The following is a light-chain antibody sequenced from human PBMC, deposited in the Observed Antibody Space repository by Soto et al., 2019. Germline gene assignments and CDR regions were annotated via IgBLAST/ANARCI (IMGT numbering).Light chain of an antibody. CDR3: QKYNSAPLN. CDR1: QGISNY. Sequence: IKVTKSPSSLSSHFRQRATITCLSSQGISNYLAWYQQKPGKVPTLLIYAASTLQSGVPSRFSGSGSGTDFTLTISSLQPEDVATYYCQKYNSAPLNFGGGNKVDIK. J-gene: IGKJ4*01. CDR2: AAS. V-gene: IGKV1-27*01.